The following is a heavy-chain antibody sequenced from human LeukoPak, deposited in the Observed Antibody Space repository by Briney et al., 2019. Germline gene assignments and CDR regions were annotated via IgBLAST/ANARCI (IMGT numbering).Heavy chain of an antibody. CDR2: MYLSGTT. V-gene: IGHV4-4*03. CDR3: AGLVGRYSSGLYYYYFDY. D-gene: IGHD3-22*01. Sequence: PETVSLTCTVSGDSINSLDLWSWVRQPPGKGLEWIGEMYLSGTTHSNPSVKSRVTISIDKSKNQFFLNLSSVTAADTAVYYCAGLVGRYSSGLYYYYFDYWGQGTLVTVSS. CDR1: GDSINSLDL. J-gene: IGHJ4*02.